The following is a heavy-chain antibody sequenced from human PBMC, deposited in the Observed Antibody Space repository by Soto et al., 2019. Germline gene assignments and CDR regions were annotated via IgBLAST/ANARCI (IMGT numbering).Heavy chain of an antibody. Sequence: QVQLVQSGAEVKKPGASVKVSCKASGYTFTSYYLHWVRQAPGQGLEWMGIINPSGGSTSYAQNFQGRVTMTSDTSTSTVYMALGSLRSDDTPVYYCASQIAPVYWGQATLVTFSS. V-gene: IGHV1-46*01. J-gene: IGHJ4*02. D-gene: IGHD3-22*01. CDR3: ASQIAPVY. CDR1: GYTFTSYY. CDR2: INPSGGST.